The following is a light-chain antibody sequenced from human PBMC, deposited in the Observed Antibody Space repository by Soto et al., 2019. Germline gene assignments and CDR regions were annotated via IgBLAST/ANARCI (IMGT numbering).Light chain of an antibody. J-gene: IGLJ6*01. CDR1: ITDVGGYNY. CDR3: TSYTPTGALV. V-gene: IGLV2-14*01. CDR2: EVR. Sequence: QSVLTQPASVSGSPGQSITVSCTGTITDVGGYNYVSWYQHRPGKAPRLMIYEVRNRLSGVSNRFSGSKSGNTASLTISGLQSEDEADYYCTSYTPTGALVFGSGTKLTVL.